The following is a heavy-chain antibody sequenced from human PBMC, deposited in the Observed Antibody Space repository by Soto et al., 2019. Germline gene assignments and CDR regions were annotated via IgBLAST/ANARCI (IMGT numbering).Heavy chain of an antibody. CDR3: ARPPGSGTPFAN. CDR1: GYNFADSW. D-gene: IGHD2-15*01. J-gene: IGHJ4*02. CDR2: IYPGYSDI. V-gene: IGHV5-51*01. Sequence: PGESLKISCQGSGYNFADSWIGWVRQVPGRGLEWVGIIYPGYSDIRYRPSFQGRVTISADKSVNTAYLQWSSLRASDTAIYYCARPPGSGTPFANWGQGTPVTVSS.